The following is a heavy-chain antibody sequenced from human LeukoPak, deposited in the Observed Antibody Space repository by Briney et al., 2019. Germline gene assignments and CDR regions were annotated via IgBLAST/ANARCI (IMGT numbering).Heavy chain of an antibody. V-gene: IGHV1-69*13. CDR1: GGTFSSYA. CDR2: IIPIFGTA. Sequence: EASVKVSCKASGGTFSSYAISWVRQAPGQGLEWMGGIIPIFGTANYAQKFQGRVTITADESTSTAYMELSSLRSEDTAVYYCARDFGYSSGWYSIDYWGQGTLVTVSS. D-gene: IGHD6-19*01. CDR3: ARDFGYSSGWYSIDY. J-gene: IGHJ4*02.